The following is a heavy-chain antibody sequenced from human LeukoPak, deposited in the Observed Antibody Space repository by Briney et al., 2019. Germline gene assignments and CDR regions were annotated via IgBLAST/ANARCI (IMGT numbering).Heavy chain of an antibody. Sequence: LAGGSLRLSCAASGLTLSDAWMSWVRQAPGKGLEWVSVIYSGGSTYYVDSVKGRFTISRDNSKSTLYLQMNSLRAEDTAVYYCASSWTSLDAFDIWGQGTMVTVSS. D-gene: IGHD2-15*01. V-gene: IGHV3-53*01. J-gene: IGHJ3*02. CDR1: GLTLSDAW. CDR2: IYSGGST. CDR3: ASSWTSLDAFDI.